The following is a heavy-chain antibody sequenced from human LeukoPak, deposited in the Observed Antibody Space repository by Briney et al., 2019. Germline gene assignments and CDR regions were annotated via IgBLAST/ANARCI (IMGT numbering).Heavy chain of an antibody. CDR3: ARRHHFGFLDY. Sequence: GGSLRLSCAASGVMFPSYWMTWVRQAPGKGLEWVAYINQDGSEKYYVDSVKGRFTISRDNAKNSVYLQMNSLRAEDTAVYYCARRHHFGFLDYWGQGTLVTVSS. D-gene: IGHD3-10*01. CDR1: GVMFPSYW. J-gene: IGHJ4*02. CDR2: INQDGSEK. V-gene: IGHV3-7*04.